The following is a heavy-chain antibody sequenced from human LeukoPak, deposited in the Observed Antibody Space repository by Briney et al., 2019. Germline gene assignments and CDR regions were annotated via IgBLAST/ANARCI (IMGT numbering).Heavy chain of an antibody. CDR3: ARTNFDWLFWFDP. Sequence: SETLSLTCTVSGDSISNYYWTWIRQPAGKGLEWIGRIYTSGSTNYNPSLNSRVTMSVDTSKNQFSLKLSSVTAADTAVYYCARTNFDWLFWFDPWGQGTLVTVSS. V-gene: IGHV4-4*07. CDR1: GDSISNYY. J-gene: IGHJ5*02. D-gene: IGHD3-9*01. CDR2: IYTSGST.